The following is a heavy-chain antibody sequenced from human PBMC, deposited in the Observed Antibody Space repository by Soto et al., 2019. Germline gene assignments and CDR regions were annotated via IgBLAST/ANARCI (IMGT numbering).Heavy chain of an antibody. CDR2: IYYSGST. Sequence: QVQLQESGPGLVKPSETLSLTCTVSGGSISSYYWSWIRQPPGKGLEWIGYIYYSGSTNYNPSLKSRVTISVDTSKNQFSLKLSSVTAADTAVYYCARGREPVFWSGYYALGSYYSDYWGQGTLVTVSS. D-gene: IGHD3-3*01. V-gene: IGHV4-59*01. CDR3: ARGREPVFWSGYYALGSYYSDY. CDR1: GGSISSYY. J-gene: IGHJ4*02.